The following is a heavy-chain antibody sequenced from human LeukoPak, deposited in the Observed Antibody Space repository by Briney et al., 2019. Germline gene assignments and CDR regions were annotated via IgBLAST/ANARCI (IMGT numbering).Heavy chain of an antibody. CDR1: GFTFRNYD. CDR3: ANEGTFYSDY. J-gene: IGHJ4*02. CDR2: ISGSGDST. D-gene: IGHD1/OR15-1a*01. V-gene: IGHV3-23*01. Sequence: GGSLRLSCAASGFTFRNYDMSWVRQAPGRGLEWVSAISGSGDSTSYADSVKGRFTISRDNSKNTFYLYMNSLRAEDTAIYYCANEGTFYSDYWGQGTLVTVSS.